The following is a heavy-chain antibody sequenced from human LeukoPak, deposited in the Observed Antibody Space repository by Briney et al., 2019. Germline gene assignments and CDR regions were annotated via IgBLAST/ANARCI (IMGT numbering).Heavy chain of an antibody. CDR1: GYTFTGYY. D-gene: IGHD6-13*01. Sequence: GASVTVSCKASGYTFTGYYMHWVRQAPGQGLEWMGWINPNSGGTNYARKFQGRVTMTRDTSISTAYMELSRLRSDDTAVYYCARERVRQQLVYYYYYGMDVWGQGTTVTVSS. V-gene: IGHV1-2*02. CDR2: INPNSGGT. J-gene: IGHJ6*02. CDR3: ARERVRQQLVYYYYYGMDV.